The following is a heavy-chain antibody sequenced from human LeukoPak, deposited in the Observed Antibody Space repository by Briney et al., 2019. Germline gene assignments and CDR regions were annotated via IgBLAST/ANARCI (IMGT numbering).Heavy chain of an antibody. CDR2: IWYDGSNK. D-gene: IGHD3-22*01. V-gene: IGHV3-33*01. CDR1: GFTFSSYG. J-gene: IGHJ4*02. CDR3: ARGAVTYYYDSSGLDY. Sequence: GGSLRLSCAASGFTFSSYGMHWVRQAPGKGLEWVAVIWYDGSNKYYADSVKGRFTISRDNAKKSLYLQMNSLRAEDTAVYYCARGAVTYYYDSSGLDYWGQGTLVTVSS.